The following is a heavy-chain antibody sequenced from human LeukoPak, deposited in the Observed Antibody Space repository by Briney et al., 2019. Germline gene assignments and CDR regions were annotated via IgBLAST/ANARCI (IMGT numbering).Heavy chain of an antibody. V-gene: IGHV4-59*08. CDR2: IHYTGTT. D-gene: IGHD1-26*01. J-gene: IGHJ3*02. Sequence: SETLSLTCTASGGSINSHYWSWIRQTPGKGLEWIGDIHYTGTTKYNPSVKSRVTISIDTSKNQFSLELSSVTATDTAVYFCATNRVGTYDRPFDIWGQGTMVTVSS. CDR1: GGSINSHY. CDR3: ATNRVGTYDRPFDI.